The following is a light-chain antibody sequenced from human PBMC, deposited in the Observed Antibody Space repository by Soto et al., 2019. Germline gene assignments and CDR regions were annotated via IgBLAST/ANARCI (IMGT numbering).Light chain of an antibody. J-gene: IGLJ3*02. CDR2: DVS. Sequence: QSALTQPASVSGSPGQSITISCTGTSSDVGGYNSVSWYQQHPGKAPKLMIYDVSNRPSGVSNRFSGSKSGNTASLTISGLQAEDEADYYCSSYTSISTEFAGGTKLTVL. CDR3: SSYTSISTE. V-gene: IGLV2-14*03. CDR1: SSDVGGYNS.